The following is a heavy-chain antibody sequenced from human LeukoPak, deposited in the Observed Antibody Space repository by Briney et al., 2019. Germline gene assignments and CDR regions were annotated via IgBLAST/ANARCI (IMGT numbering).Heavy chain of an antibody. CDR3: ARGARNSITMIVGGMGY. D-gene: IGHD3-22*01. J-gene: IGHJ4*02. CDR2: INPSGGST. Sequence: ASVKVSCKASGYTFTSYYMHWVRQAPGQGLEWMGIINPSGGSTSYAQKFQGGVTMTRDMSTSTVYMELSSLRSEDTAVYYCARGARNSITMIVGGMGYWGQGTLVTVSS. V-gene: IGHV1-46*01. CDR1: GYTFTSYY.